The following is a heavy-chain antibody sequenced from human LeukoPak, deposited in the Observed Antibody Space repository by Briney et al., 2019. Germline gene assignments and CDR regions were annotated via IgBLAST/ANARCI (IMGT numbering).Heavy chain of an antibody. V-gene: IGHV4-30-2*01. CDR3: ARVFYYDSSGSHFDY. J-gene: IGHJ4*02. CDR2: IYHSGST. CDR1: GSISSGSYY. Sequence: SETLSLTCTVSGSISSGSYYWSWIRQPPGKGLEWIGYIYHSGSTYYNPSLKSRVTISVDRSKNQFSLKLSSVTAADTAVYYCARVFYYDSSGSHFDYWGQGTLVTVSS. D-gene: IGHD3-22*01.